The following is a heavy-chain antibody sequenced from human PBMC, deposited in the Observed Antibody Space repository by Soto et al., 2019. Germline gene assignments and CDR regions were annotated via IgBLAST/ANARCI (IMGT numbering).Heavy chain of an antibody. CDR1: GGSISRCGYY. CDR3: AREGGIVGATAADY. J-gene: IGHJ4*02. V-gene: IGHV4-31*03. CDR2: IYYSGST. Sequence: SETLALTCTVSGGSISRCGYYWSWIRQHPGKGLEWIGYIYYSGSTYYNPSLKSRVTISVDTSKNQFSLKLSSVTAADTAVYYCAREGGIVGATAADYWGQGTLVTVS. D-gene: IGHD1-26*01.